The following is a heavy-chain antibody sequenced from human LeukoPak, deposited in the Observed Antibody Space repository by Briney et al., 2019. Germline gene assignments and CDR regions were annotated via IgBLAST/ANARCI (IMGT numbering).Heavy chain of an antibody. D-gene: IGHD6-19*01. J-gene: IGHJ4*02. CDR1: GGSISSNSYY. Sequence: PSETLSLTCTVSGGSISSNSYYWGWIRQPPGKGLEWIGSIYYIGSTYYNPSLKSRVTISVDTSKNQFSLKLSSVTAADTAVYYCARHRGELNSGVDYWGQGTLVTVSS. CDR2: IYYIGST. V-gene: IGHV4-39*01. CDR3: ARHRGELNSGVDY.